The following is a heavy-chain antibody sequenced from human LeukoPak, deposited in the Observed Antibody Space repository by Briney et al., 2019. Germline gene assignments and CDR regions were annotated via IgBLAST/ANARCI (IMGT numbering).Heavy chain of an antibody. D-gene: IGHD4-17*01. CDR3: GRVDISYGDLPDY. CDR1: GYTFTGYY. V-gene: IGHV1-2*02. CDR2: INPNSGGT. J-gene: IGHJ4*02. Sequence: GASVKVSCKASGYTFTGYYMHWVRQAPGQGLEWMGWINPNSGGTNYAQKFQGRVTMTRDTSISTAYMELSRLRSDDTAVYYCGRVDISYGDLPDYWGQGTLVTVSS.